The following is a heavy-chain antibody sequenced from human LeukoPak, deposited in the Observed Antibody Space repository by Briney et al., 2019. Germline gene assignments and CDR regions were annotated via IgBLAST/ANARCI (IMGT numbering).Heavy chain of an antibody. J-gene: IGHJ4*02. D-gene: IGHD3-3*01. CDR2: ISGSGGST. CDR1: GFTFSSYA. V-gene: IGHV3-23*01. CDR3: AKGTYYDFWSGYYE. Sequence: PGGSLRLSCAASGFTFSSYAMSWVRQAPGKGLEWASAISGSGGSTYYADSVEGRFTISRDNSKNTLYLQMNSLRAEDTAVYYCAKGTYYDFWSGYYEWGQGTLVTVSS.